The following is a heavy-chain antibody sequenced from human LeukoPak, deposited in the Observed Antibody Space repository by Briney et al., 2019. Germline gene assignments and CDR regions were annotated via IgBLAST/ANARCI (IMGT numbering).Heavy chain of an antibody. CDR2: IYHSGST. CDR1: GYSISSDYY. D-gene: IGHD5-18*01. V-gene: IGHV4-38-2*02. J-gene: IGHJ4*02. Sequence: SETLSLTCTVSGYSISSDYYWAWIRQPPGKGLEWIGSIYHSGSTYYNQSLKSRVTISLDTPKNQFSLKLSSVTAADTAVYYCARGRGGGYSYGHVDYWGQGTLVTVSS. CDR3: ARGRGGGYSYGHVDY.